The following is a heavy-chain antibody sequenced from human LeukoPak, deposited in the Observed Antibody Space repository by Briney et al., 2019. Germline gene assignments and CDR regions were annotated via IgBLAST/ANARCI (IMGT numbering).Heavy chain of an antibody. CDR2: INPNSGVT. J-gene: IGHJ4*02. CDR3: ARIYESRLTMIDY. Sequence: ASVKVSCKASGYTFTGYYMHWVRQAPGQGREWMGRINPNSGVTNYAQKFQGRVTTTRDTSISTAYMELSRLRSDDTAVYYCARIYESRLTMIDYWGQGTLVTVSS. D-gene: IGHD3-22*01. CDR1: GYTFTGYY. V-gene: IGHV1-2*06.